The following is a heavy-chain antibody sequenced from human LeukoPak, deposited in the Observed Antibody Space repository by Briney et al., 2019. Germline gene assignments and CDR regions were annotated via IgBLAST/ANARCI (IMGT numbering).Heavy chain of an antibody. CDR2: ILENGRTT. V-gene: IGHV3-23*01. Sequence: QAGGSLRLSCATSGFSFSIYAMSWVRQAPGKGLEWVSAILENGRTTYYADSVQGRFTISRDTSNNTLFMQMSNLRAEDTAVYYCAKRGAGSGGLDYWGEGTLVTVSS. J-gene: IGHJ4*02. D-gene: IGHD6-19*01. CDR1: GFSFSIYA. CDR3: AKRGAGSGGLDY.